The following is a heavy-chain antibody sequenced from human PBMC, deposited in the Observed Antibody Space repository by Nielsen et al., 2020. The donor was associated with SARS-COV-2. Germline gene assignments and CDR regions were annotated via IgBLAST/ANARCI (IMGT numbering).Heavy chain of an antibody. V-gene: IGHV3-7*03. D-gene: IGHD2-21*02. CDR3: AKAHTVVVTAEFDY. J-gene: IGHJ4*02. CDR1: GFTFNTYW. Sequence: GESLKISCAASGFTFNTYWMSWVRQTPGKGLEWVANIKEDGSEHYYLNSVEGRFTISRNNAENSLYLQMNSLRAEDTAVYYCAKAHTVVVTAEFDYWGQGTLVTVSS. CDR2: IKEDGSEH.